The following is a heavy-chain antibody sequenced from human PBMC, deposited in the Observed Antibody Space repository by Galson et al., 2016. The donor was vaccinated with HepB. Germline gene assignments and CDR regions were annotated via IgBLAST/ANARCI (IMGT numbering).Heavy chain of an antibody. CDR1: GGSFSGHY. Sequence: SETLSLTCAVYGGSFSGHYWSWIRQSPGKGLEWIGELHESGTTNYNPSLKTRVTMSRDTSKNPVSLKLGTVTAADTAVYYCARGNIDFTMVMVVFTGASYYFDYWGRGVLVTVSS. CDR3: ARGNIDFTMVMVVFTGASYYFDY. V-gene: IGHV4-34*01. CDR2: LHESGTT. D-gene: IGHD3-22*01. J-gene: IGHJ4*02.